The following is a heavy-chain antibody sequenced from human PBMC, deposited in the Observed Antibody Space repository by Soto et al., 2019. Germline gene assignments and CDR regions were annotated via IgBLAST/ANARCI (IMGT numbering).Heavy chain of an antibody. Sequence: QVQLVQSGAEVKKPGASVKVSCKASGYTFTSYGISWVRQAPGQGLEWMGWISTYNGNTKYAQKLQGRVTMTTDTSASTVYMELRSLRSDDTAVFFCAREMVRGVGSDYWGQGTLVTVSS. V-gene: IGHV1-18*01. CDR1: GYTFTSYG. J-gene: IGHJ4*02. CDR2: ISTYNGNT. CDR3: AREMVRGVGSDY. D-gene: IGHD3-10*01.